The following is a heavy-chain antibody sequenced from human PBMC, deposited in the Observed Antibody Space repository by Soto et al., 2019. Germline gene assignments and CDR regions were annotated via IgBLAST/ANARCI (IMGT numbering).Heavy chain of an antibody. CDR1: GGTFSSYA. CDR3: ASSAMDHYYYGMDV. J-gene: IGHJ6*02. CDR2: IIPIFGTA. V-gene: IGHV1-69*12. Sequence: QVQLVQSGAEVKKPGSSVKVSCKASGGTFSSYAISWVRQAPGQGLEWMGGIIPIFGTANYAQKFQGRVTITADDSTSTASMELSSLRSEDTAVYYWASSAMDHYYYGMDVWGQGTTVTVSS. D-gene: IGHD5-18*01.